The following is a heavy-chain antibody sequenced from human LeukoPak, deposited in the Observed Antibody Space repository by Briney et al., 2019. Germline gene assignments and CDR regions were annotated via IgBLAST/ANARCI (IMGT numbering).Heavy chain of an antibody. V-gene: IGHV3-23*01. CDR2: GSGSGGST. Sequence: GGSLRLSCAASGFTFSSYAMSWVRQAPGKGLEWVSAGSGSGGSTYYADSVKGRFTISRDNSKNTLYLQMNSLRAEDTAVYYCAKGTLDIVVVPAAPKVYYFDYWGQGTLVTVSS. J-gene: IGHJ4*02. CDR3: AKGTLDIVVVPAAPKVYYFDY. D-gene: IGHD2-2*01. CDR1: GFTFSSYA.